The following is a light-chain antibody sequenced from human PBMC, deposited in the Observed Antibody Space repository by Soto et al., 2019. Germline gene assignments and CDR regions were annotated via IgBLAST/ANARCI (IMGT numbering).Light chain of an antibody. J-gene: IGKJ1*01. CDR3: QQYGSSPRT. CDR2: GAS. Sequence: DLLLAPSPRSLPVTPGEPASISCRSNESLLHSNGNNYLDWYQQKPGQAPRLLIYGASYRAAGIPDRFSGSGSGTDFTLTISRLEPEDFAVYYCQQYGSSPRTFGQGTKVDIK. V-gene: IGKV2-28*01. CDR1: ESLLHSNGNNY.